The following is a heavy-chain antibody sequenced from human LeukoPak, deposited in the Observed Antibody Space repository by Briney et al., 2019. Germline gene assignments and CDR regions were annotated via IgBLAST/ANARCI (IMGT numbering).Heavy chain of an antibody. J-gene: IGHJ4*02. CDR2: INKKGGT. CDR3: AREHKSYGDYPYYFDS. CDR1: SDSISSGDYY. V-gene: IGHV4-30-4*01. Sequence: SETLSLTCTVSSDSISSGDYYWSWIRQPAGKGLEFIGYINKKGGTFYNPPLKSRVSISIDTSKNQFSLKLTSVTAADTAVYFCAREHKSYGDYPYYFDSWGQGTLVTLSS. D-gene: IGHD4-17*01.